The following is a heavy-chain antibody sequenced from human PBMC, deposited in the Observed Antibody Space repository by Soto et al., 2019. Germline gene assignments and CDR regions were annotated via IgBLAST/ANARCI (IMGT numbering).Heavy chain of an antibody. CDR1: EFSFSTYW. D-gene: IGHD3-10*01. J-gene: IGHJ5*02. CDR2: IDTTGSTT. V-gene: IGHV3-74*01. Sequence: VQLVESGGGLVQPGGSLRLSCVASEFSFSTYWMHWVRQAPGKGLMWVARIDTTGSTTTYADSVQGRFTISRDNAKNRMYLQMNSLRVEDTAMYYCAKRGVDTFGLSSWGQGTLVTVSS. CDR3: AKRGVDTFGLSS.